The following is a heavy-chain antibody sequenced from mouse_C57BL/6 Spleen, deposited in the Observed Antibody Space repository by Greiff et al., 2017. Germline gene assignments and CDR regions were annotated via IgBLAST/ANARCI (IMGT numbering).Heavy chain of an antibody. V-gene: IGHV1-85*01. J-gene: IGHJ4*01. CDR1: GYTFTSYD. Sequence: QVQLKESGPELVKPGASVKLSCKASGYTFTSYDINWVKQRPGQGLEWIGWIYPRDGSTKYNEKFKGKATLTVDTSSSTAYMELHSLTSEDTAVYFCARGPYYYAMDYWGQGTSVTVSS. CDR2: IYPRDGST. CDR3: ARGPYYYAMDY.